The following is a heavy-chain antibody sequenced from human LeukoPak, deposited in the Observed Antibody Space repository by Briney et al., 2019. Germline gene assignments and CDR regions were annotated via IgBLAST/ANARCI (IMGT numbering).Heavy chain of an antibody. CDR3: ARAETYQLGRDY. Sequence: SVKVSCKASGGTFSSYAISWVRQAPGQGLEWMGRIIPILGIANYAQKFQGRVTITADKSTSTAYMELSSLRSEDTAVYYCARAETYQLGRDYWGQGTLVTVSS. J-gene: IGHJ4*02. CDR1: GGTFSSYA. D-gene: IGHD2-2*01. V-gene: IGHV1-69*04. CDR2: IIPILGIA.